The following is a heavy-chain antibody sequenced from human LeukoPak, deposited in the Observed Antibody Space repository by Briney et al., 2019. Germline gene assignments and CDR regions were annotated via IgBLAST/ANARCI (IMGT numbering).Heavy chain of an antibody. V-gene: IGHV3-21*01. J-gene: IGHJ4*02. Sequence: GGSLRLSCAASGFSFSSHNMNWVRQAPGQGLEWVSSISSTNTYIDCADSLKGRFTISRDNANNSLFLQMDSLRAEDTAIYYWARGSTYSSSPFDYWGQGILVTVSS. CDR2: ISSTNTYI. CDR3: ARGSTYSSSPFDY. CDR1: GFSFSSHN. D-gene: IGHD6-6*01.